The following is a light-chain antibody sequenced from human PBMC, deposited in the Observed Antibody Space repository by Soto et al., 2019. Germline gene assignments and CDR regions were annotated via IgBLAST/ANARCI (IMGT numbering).Light chain of an antibody. V-gene: IGLV2-14*03. J-gene: IGLJ2*01. CDR1: SSDVGGYNF. CDR2: DVS. CDR3: SSFTSSDTLVV. Sequence: QSALTQPASVSGSPGQSITISCTGTSSDVGGYNFVSWYQHHPAKAPKLMIYDVSNRPSGVSNRFSGSKSGNTASLTISGFQAEDEAHYYCSSFTSSDTLVVFGGGTKLTVL.